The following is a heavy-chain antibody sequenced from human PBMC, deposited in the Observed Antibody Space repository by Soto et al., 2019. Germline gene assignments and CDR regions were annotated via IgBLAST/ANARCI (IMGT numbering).Heavy chain of an antibody. CDR3: ARTPPLRYYYYYGMDV. CDR1: GGSFSGYY. J-gene: IGHJ6*02. CDR2: INHSGST. V-gene: IGHV4-34*01. D-gene: IGHD5-12*01. Sequence: QVQLQKWGAGLLKPSETLSLTCAVYGGSFSGYYWSWIRQPPGKGLEWIGEINHSGSTNYNPSLKSRVTISVDTSKNQFSLKLSSVTAADTAVYYCARTPPLRYYYYYGMDVWGQGTTVTVSS.